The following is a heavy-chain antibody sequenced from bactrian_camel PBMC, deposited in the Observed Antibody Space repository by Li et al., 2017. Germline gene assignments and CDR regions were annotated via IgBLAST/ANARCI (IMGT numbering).Heavy chain of an antibody. CDR2: IDPFHGAT. CDR1: GSTTSLNC. J-gene: IGHJ4*01. CDR3: ATKRSCSRWYYKSLNPDDYNH. D-gene: IGHD4*01. V-gene: IGHV3S53*01. Sequence: HVQLVESGGGSVPAGGSLALSCVVSGSTTSLNCLGWFRQPTGREEREGVANIDPFHGATNYADFVKGRFTISEDSAKNTLYLEVHRLEPGDTAIYYCATKRSCSRWYYKSLNPDDYNHWGQGTQVTVS.